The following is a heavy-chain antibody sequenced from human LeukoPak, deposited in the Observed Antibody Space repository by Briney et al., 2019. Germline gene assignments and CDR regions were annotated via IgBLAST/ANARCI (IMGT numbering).Heavy chain of an antibody. CDR1: GFTFNRYA. Sequence: GGSLRLSCSASGFTFNRYAMHWVRQAPGRGLEYVSGNTSDGGSTYYADSVKGKYTISRDNSKNTLYLQMSSLKTEDTAVYSCVKTYGYCSSIGCYVFDFWGQGTLVTVSS. V-gene: IGHV3-64D*09. CDR3: VKTYGYCSSIGCYVFDF. J-gene: IGHJ4*02. CDR2: NTSDGGST. D-gene: IGHD2-2*01.